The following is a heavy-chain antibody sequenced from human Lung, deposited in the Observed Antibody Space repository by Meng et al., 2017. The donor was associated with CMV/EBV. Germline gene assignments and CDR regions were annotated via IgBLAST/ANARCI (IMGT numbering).Heavy chain of an antibody. J-gene: IGHJ5*02. V-gene: IGHV4-31*02. CDR3: ARGGPGGSSSSRGFDP. CDR1: SMSNNGYY. Sequence: SMSNNGYYGSCIRQHPGKGLEWVGYMYYSGSTDYNPSIKSRVTISVDISKNQFSLKLTSVTAADTAVYYCARGGPGGSSSSRGFDPWGQGTLVTVSS. D-gene: IGHD2-2*01. CDR2: MYYSGST.